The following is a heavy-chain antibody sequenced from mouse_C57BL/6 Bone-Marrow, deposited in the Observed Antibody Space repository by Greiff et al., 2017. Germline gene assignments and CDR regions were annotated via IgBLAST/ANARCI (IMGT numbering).Heavy chain of an antibody. CDR3: ARAYGSSYVFWDVDV. D-gene: IGHD1-1*01. Sequence: EVHLVESGPGLAKPSQTLSLTCSVTGYSITSDYWNWIRKFPGNKLEYMGYISSSGSTYYNTSLKSRISITRETSKNQSYLPLNSVTTDDTSTYYFARAYGSSYVFWDVDVWGTGTTVTVSS. CDR1: GYSITSDY. CDR2: ISSSGST. V-gene: IGHV3-8*01. J-gene: IGHJ1*03.